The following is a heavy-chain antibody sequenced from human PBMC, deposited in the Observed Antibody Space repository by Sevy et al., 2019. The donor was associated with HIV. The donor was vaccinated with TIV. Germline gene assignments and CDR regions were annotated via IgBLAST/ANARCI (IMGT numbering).Heavy chain of an antibody. Sequence: ASVKVSCKASGYTFTGYYMHWVRQAPGQGLEWMGWINPNSGGTNYAQKFQGRVTMTRDTSISTAYMELSRLRSDDTAVYYCANLHTKIPFRRGGDYWGQGTLVTVSS. CDR1: GYTFTGYY. CDR3: ANLHTKIPFRRGGDY. J-gene: IGHJ4*02. D-gene: IGHD3-10*01. V-gene: IGHV1-2*02. CDR2: INPNSGGT.